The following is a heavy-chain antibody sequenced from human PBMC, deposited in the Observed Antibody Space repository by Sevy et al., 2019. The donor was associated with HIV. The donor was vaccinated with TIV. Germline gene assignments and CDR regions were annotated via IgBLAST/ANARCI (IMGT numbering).Heavy chain of an antibody. Sequence: GGSLRLSCAASGFTFSSYSMNWVRQAPGKGLEWVASISSSSSYIYYADSVKGRFTISRDNAKNPLYLQMNSLRAEDTAVYYCARDPRTAAAGTRYFDYWGQGTLVTVSS. CDR2: ISSSSSYI. CDR3: ARDPRTAAAGTRYFDY. V-gene: IGHV3-21*01. J-gene: IGHJ4*02. D-gene: IGHD6-13*01. CDR1: GFTFSSYS.